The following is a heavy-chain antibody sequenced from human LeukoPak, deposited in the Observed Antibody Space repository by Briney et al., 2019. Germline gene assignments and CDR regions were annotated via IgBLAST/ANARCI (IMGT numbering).Heavy chain of an antibody. D-gene: IGHD6-19*01. V-gene: IGHV4-39*01. CDR3: ARRAHGIGWGFDY. Sequence: SETLSLTCTVSGVSISSSGFYWGWIRQPPGRGLEWIGTIYSSGSTYYSPSLKSRVTISVDTSQNQFSLRLTSVTAADTAVYFCARRAHGIGWGFDYWGQGTLATVSS. J-gene: IGHJ4*02. CDR2: IYSSGST. CDR1: GVSISSSGFY.